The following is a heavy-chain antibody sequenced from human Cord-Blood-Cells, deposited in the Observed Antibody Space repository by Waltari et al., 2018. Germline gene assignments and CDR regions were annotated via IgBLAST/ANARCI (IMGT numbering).Heavy chain of an antibody. CDR3: ARGVAYYYYYYGMDV. V-gene: IGHV4-4*02. J-gene: IGHJ6*02. Sequence: QVQLQESGPRLVTPSGTLSLPCPVSGGSISSSNWWRCVRPPPGKGLERIGEIYHSGSTNYNPSLKSRVTISVDKSKNQFSLKLSSVTAADTAVYYCARGVAYYYYYYGMDVWGQGTTVTVSS. CDR1: GGSISSSNW. CDR2: IYHSGST.